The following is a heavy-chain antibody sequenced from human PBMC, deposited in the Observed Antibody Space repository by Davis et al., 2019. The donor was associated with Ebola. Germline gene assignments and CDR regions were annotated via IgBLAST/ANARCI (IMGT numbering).Heavy chain of an antibody. Sequence: GESLKISCAASGFTFSSYSMNWVRQAPGKGLEWVSYISSSSSTIYYADSVKGRFTISSDNAKNSLYLQMNSLRDEDTAVYYCATRQTPVIRLYGMDVWGQGTTVIVSS. CDR1: GFTFSSYS. V-gene: IGHV3-48*02. J-gene: IGHJ6*02. CDR2: ISSSSSTI. D-gene: IGHD3-10*01. CDR3: ATRQTPVIRLYGMDV.